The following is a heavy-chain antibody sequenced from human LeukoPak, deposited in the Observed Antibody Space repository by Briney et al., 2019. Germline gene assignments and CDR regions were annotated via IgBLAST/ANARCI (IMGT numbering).Heavy chain of an antibody. CDR3: ALAAAASSFDY. J-gene: IGHJ4*02. V-gene: IGHV3-23*01. D-gene: IGHD2-15*01. CDR2: ISGSGGTT. CDR1: GFTVSSNY. Sequence: PGGSLRLSCAASGFTVSSNYMSWVRQAPGKGLEWVSGISGSGGTTYYADSVKGRFTISRDNSKNTLYLQMNSLRVEDTAVYYCALAAAASSFDYWGQGTLLTVSS.